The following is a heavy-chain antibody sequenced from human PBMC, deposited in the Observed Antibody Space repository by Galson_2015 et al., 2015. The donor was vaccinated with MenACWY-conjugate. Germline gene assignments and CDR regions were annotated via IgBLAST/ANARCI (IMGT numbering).Heavy chain of an antibody. CDR3: ATSWGGDSRYFDL. J-gene: IGHJ2*01. CDR2: IGSSSSMI. Sequence: SLRLSCAASGFTFSSYEMNWVRPAPGKGLEWVSYIGSSSSMIYYADSVKGRFTVSRDNAKNSLYLQMNSLRAEDTAVYFCATSWGGDSRYFDLWGRGTLVTVSS. V-gene: IGHV3-48*03. D-gene: IGHD2-21*01. CDR1: GFTFSSYE.